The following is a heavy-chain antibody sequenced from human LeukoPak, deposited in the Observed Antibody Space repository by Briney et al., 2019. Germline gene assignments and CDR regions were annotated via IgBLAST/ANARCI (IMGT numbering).Heavy chain of an antibody. J-gene: IGHJ1*01. Sequence: SETLSLTCTVSGGSISSYYWSWIRQPPGKGLEWIGYIYYSGSTNYNPSLKSRVTISVDTSKNQFSLKLSSVTAADTAVYYCARGGYCSGGSCYSTVGYFQHWGQDTLVTVSS. D-gene: IGHD2-15*01. CDR3: ARGGYCSGGSCYSTVGYFQH. V-gene: IGHV4-59*01. CDR1: GGSISSYY. CDR2: IYYSGST.